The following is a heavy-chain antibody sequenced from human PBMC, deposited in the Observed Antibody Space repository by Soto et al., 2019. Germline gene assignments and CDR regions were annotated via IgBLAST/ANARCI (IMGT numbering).Heavy chain of an antibody. CDR2: INHLETT. J-gene: IGHJ4*02. CDR1: GASITCGGYS. D-gene: IGHD6-13*01. Sequence: SETLSLTCTVSGASITCGGYSWSWIRQTPGKGLEWIGYINHLETTFYNPSFESRLTLSIDRAKNQFSLKLHSMSAADRAVYFCERGAGSDPFDYWGQGIRVTVAS. V-gene: IGHV4-30-2*01. CDR3: ERGAGSDPFDY.